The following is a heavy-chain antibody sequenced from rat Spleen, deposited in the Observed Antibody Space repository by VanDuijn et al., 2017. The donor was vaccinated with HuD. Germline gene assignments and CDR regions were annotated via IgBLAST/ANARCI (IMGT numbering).Heavy chain of an antibody. D-gene: IGHD4-3*01. Sequence: EVQLVESGGGLVQPGRSMKLSCAASGFTFSNYYMAWVRQAPTKDLEWVATISTSGNRAYYPDSVKGRFTISRDNAKSTLYLQRDSLRSEETATYYCARHSPIIRGTRYFDYWGQGVMVTVSS. V-gene: IGHV5S11*01. J-gene: IGHJ2*01. CDR1: GFTFSNYY. CDR3: ARHSPIIRGTRYFDY. CDR2: ISTSGNRA.